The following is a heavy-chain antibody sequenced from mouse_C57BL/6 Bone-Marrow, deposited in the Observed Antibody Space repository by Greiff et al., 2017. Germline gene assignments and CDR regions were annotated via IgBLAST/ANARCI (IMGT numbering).Heavy chain of an antibody. J-gene: IGHJ1*03. Sequence: VQLQQSGPELVKPGASVKISCKASGYAFSSSWMNWVKQRPGKGLEWIGRIYPGDGDTNYNGKFKGKATLTADTSSSTAYMQLSSLTSEDSAVSVCSGFYYGYEGYWYLDVWGRGTTVTVSS. CDR2: IYPGDGDT. CDR1: GYAFSSSW. V-gene: IGHV1-82*01. D-gene: IGHD2-2*01. CDR3: SGFYYGYEGYWYLDV.